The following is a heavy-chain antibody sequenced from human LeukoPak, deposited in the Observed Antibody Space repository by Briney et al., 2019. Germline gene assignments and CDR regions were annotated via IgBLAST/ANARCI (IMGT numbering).Heavy chain of an antibody. J-gene: IGHJ4*02. CDR3: ARDLVDYYGSGFDY. Sequence: GGSLRLSCAASGFPFDAYGMSWVRQAPGKGLEWVSGLNWNGGTTGYADSVKGRFTVSRDNAKNSLFLHMTSLRADDTAVYFCARDLVDYYGSGFDYWGQGTLVIVSS. D-gene: IGHD3-10*01. CDR2: LNWNGGTT. CDR1: GFPFDAYG. V-gene: IGHV3-20*04.